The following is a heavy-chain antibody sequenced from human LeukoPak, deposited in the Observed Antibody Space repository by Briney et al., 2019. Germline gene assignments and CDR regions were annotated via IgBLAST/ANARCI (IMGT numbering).Heavy chain of an antibody. D-gene: IGHD3-22*01. Sequence: ASVKVSCKVSGYTLTELSMHWVRQAPGKGLEWMGGFDPEDGETIYAQKFQGRVTMTEDTSTDTAYMELSSLRSEDTAMYYCATDPPSSYYYDSSGYYWYNWFDPWGQGTLVTVSS. CDR2: FDPEDGET. CDR1: GYTLTELS. V-gene: IGHV1-24*01. J-gene: IGHJ5*02. CDR3: ATDPPSSYYYDSSGYYWYNWFDP.